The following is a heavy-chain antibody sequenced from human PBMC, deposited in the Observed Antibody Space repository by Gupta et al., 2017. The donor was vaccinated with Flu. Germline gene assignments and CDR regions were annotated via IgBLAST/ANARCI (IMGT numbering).Heavy chain of an antibody. V-gene: IGHV3-48*03. CDR1: GFTFSSYE. D-gene: IGHD6-13*01. CDR2: ISSSGSTI. J-gene: IGHJ4*02. Sequence: EVQLVESGGGLVQPGGSLRLSCAASGFTFSSYEMNWVRQAPGKGLEWVSYISSSGSTIYYADSVKGRFTISRDNAKNSLYLQMNSLRAEDTAVYYCAPAGTDAFDYWGQGTLVTVSS. CDR3: APAGTDAFDY.